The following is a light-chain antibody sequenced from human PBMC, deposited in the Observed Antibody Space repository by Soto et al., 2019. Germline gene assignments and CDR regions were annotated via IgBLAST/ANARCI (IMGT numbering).Light chain of an antibody. Sequence: EILMTQSPATLSVSPGERATLSCRASQTVTGALAWYQQKPGQAPRLLIYGASTSATGIPDRFGGSGSGTEFTLTISSLQSEDFAVYYCQQYNDWPPYTFGQGTNVEIK. V-gene: IGKV3-15*01. CDR1: QTVTGA. CDR2: GAS. CDR3: QQYNDWPPYT. J-gene: IGKJ2*01.